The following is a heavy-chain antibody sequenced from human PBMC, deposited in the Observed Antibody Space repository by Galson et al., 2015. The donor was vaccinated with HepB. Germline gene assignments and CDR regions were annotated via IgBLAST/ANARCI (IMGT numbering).Heavy chain of an antibody. CDR1: GFTFSGSA. CDR3: TSPAYSGSYRPLDY. J-gene: IGHJ4*02. CDR2: IRSKANSYAT. V-gene: IGHV3-73*01. D-gene: IGHD1-26*01. Sequence: SLRLSCAASGFTFSGSAMHWVRQASGKGLEWVGRIRSKANSYATAYAASVKGRFTISRDDSKNTAYLQMNSLKTEDTAVYYCTSPAYSGSYRPLDYWGQGTLVTVSS.